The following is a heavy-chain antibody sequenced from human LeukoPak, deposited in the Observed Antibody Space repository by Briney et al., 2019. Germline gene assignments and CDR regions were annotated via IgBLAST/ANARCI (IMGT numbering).Heavy chain of an antibody. V-gene: IGHV1-46*01. Sequence: ASVKVSCKASGDTFSRYYIHWVRQAPGQGLEWMGIINPSGGSTSYAQNFQGRVTMTRDTSTSTVYMELSSLRSEDTAVYYCARNTETAIPLPYYFDYWGQGTLVTVSS. D-gene: IGHD2-21*02. J-gene: IGHJ4*02. CDR3: ARNTETAIPLPYYFDY. CDR1: GDTFSRYY. CDR2: INPSGGST.